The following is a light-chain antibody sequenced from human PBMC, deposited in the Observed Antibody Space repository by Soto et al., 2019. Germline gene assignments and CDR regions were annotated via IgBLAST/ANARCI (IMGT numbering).Light chain of an antibody. Sequence: QSVLTQPPSVSGAPGQRVTISCTGSSSNIGAGYDVHSYQQLPGTAPKLLIYGNSNRPSGVPDRFSGSKSGTSASLAITGLQAEDEADYYCQSYDSSLSGPVFGGGTQLTVL. V-gene: IGLV1-40*01. CDR3: QSYDSSLSGPV. CDR2: GNS. J-gene: IGLJ7*01. CDR1: SSNIGAGYD.